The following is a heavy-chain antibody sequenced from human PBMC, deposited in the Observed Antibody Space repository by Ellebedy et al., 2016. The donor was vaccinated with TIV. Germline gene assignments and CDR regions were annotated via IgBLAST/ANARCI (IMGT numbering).Heavy chain of an antibody. Sequence: KVSCKGSGYRISSSWIGWVRQMPGKGLEWMGIIYPGDSDTRYSPSFQGQVTISADKSISTAYLQWSSLKASDTAMYYCARDSGLDYWGQGTLVTVSS. CDR3: ARDSGLDY. V-gene: IGHV5-51*01. D-gene: IGHD1-14*01. CDR2: IYPGDSDT. J-gene: IGHJ4*02. CDR1: GYRISSSW.